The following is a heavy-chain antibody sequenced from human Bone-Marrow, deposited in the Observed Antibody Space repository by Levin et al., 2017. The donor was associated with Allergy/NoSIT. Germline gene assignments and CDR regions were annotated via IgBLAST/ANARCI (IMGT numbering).Heavy chain of an antibody. J-gene: IGHJ4*02. CDR2: IYTSGTP. V-gene: IGHV4-59*10. CDR1: GGSISNYY. Sequence: SQTLSLTCTVSGGSISNYYWSWIRQPAGKGLEWIGRIYTSGTPNYSPSLTRRVTMSLDTSKNQFSLKLTSVTAADTAIYYCARYTSSSPEGGHFDYWGQGTLVTVSS. CDR3: ARYTSSSPEGGHFDY. D-gene: IGHD6-6*01.